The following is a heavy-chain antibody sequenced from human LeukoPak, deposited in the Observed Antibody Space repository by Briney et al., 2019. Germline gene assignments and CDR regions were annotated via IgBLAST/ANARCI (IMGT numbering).Heavy chain of an antibody. V-gene: IGHV3-48*04. CDR2: ISSSSSTI. J-gene: IGHJ3*02. Sequence: GGSLRLSCAASGFTFSSYSMNWVRQAPGKGLEWVPYISSSSSTIYYADSVKGRFTISRDNAKNSLYLQMNSLRAEDTAVYYCARDRGYCSSTSCYRLDAFDIWGQGTMDTASS. CDR1: GFTFSSYS. CDR3: ARDRGYCSSTSCYRLDAFDI. D-gene: IGHD2-2*01.